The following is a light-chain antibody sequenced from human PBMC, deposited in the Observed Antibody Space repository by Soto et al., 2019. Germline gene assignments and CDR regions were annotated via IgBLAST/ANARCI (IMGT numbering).Light chain of an antibody. CDR3: QQTYRIPPT. V-gene: IGKV1-39*01. CDR1: QSINSY. Sequence: DIQMTQSPSSLSASVGNRVTITCRASQSINSYLNWYQQKPGKAPNLLIYAASSLQSGVPSRFSGSGSGTAFTLTISSLQPEDFAFYYCQQTYRIPPTFGQGTRLE. CDR2: AAS. J-gene: IGKJ5*01.